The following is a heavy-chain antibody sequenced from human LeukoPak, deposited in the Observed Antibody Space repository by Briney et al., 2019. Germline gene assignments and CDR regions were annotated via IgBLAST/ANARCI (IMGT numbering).Heavy chain of an antibody. J-gene: IGHJ4*02. CDR3: ARRVWSVGATTKGLFDY. CDR2: IYYSGST. V-gene: IGHV4-38-2*01. Sequence: SETLSLTCAVSGYSISSGYQWAWIRQPPGKGLEWLGSIYYSGSTYYNPSLKSRVTISVDTSKNQFSLKLSSVTAADTAVYYCARRVWSVGATTKGLFDYWGQGTLVTVSS. CDR1: GYSISSGYQ. D-gene: IGHD1-26*01.